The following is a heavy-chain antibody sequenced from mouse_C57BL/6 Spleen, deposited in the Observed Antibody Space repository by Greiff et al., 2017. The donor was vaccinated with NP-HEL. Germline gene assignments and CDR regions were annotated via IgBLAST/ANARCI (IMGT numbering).Heavy chain of an antibody. CDR1: GYTFTSYW. Sequence: VKLQQPGAELVRPGSSVKLSCKASGYTFTSYWMDWVKQRPGQGLEWIGNIYPSDSETHYNQKFKDKATLTVDKSSSTAYMQLSSLTSEDSAVYYCARDRYDDGDAFAYWGQGTLVTVSA. CDR2: IYPSDSET. V-gene: IGHV1-61*01. D-gene: IGHD2-12*01. CDR3: ARDRYDDGDAFAY. J-gene: IGHJ3*01.